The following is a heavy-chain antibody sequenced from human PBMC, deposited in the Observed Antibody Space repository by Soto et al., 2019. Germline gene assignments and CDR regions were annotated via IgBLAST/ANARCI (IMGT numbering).Heavy chain of an antibody. D-gene: IGHD6-13*01. V-gene: IGHV4-39*02. J-gene: IGHJ1*01. CDR2: IYYSGAT. CDR1: GDSISTSSYY. CDR3: ARLASSGYLQT. Sequence: SETLSLTCAVSGDSISTSSYYWGWSSQPPGKGPEWLASIYYSGATYYNPSLQSRVTISVDTSNNRFSLTLSSLTAADTALYFCARLASSGYLQTWGQGSLVTVSS.